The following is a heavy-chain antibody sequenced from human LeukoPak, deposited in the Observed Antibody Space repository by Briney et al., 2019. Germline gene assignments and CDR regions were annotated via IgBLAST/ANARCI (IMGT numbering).Heavy chain of an antibody. CDR1: GYTFTSYG. Sequence: ASVKVSCKASGYTFTSYGISWVRQAPGQGLEWMGWISAYNGNTNYAQKLQGRVTMTTDTSTSTAYMELRSLRSDDTAVYYCARSQAGPYTLWRSSQLLTNWFDPWGQGTLVTVSS. CDR2: ISAYNGNT. J-gene: IGHJ5*02. D-gene: IGHD2-2*01. CDR3: ARSQAGPYTLWRSSQLLTNWFDP. V-gene: IGHV1-18*01.